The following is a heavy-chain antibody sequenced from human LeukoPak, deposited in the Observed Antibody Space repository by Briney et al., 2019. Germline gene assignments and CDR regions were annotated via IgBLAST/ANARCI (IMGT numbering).Heavy chain of an antibody. V-gene: IGHV4-34*01. CDR2: FSHTGSP. CDR3: ASNWFSEKETYFDY. D-gene: IGHD3-9*01. J-gene: IGHJ4*02. CDR1: GASFSGYS. Sequence: SETLSLTCAISGASFSGYSWTWIRQPPGKGLEWIGEFSHTGSPIYNPSLKSRVNISIDTSKNQFSLRLTSVTAADTAVYYCASNWFSEKETYFDYWGQGTLVTVSS.